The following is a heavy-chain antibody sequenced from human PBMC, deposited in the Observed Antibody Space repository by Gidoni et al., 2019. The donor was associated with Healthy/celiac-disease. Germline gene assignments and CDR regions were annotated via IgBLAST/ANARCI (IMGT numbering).Heavy chain of an antibody. D-gene: IGHD3-9*01. CDR3: ARATVGDILTGYSRKGYYYGMDV. J-gene: IGHJ6*02. V-gene: IGHV1-3*01. CDR2: INAGNGNT. CDR1: GYTFTSYA. Sequence: QVQLVQSGAEVKKPGASVKVSCKASGYTFTSYAMPLVRQAPGQRLEWMGWINAGNGNTKYSQKFQGRVTITRDTSASTAYMELSSLRSEDTAVYYCARATVGDILTGYSRKGYYYGMDVWGQGTTVTVSS.